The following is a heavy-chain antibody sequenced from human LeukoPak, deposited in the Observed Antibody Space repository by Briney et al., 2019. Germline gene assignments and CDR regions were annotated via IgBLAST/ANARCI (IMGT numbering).Heavy chain of an antibody. CDR2: ISGSGGST. V-gene: IGHV3-23*01. D-gene: IGHD3-22*01. Sequence: GSLRLSCAASGFTFSSYAMSWVRQAPGKGLEWVSGISGSGGSTYYADSVKGRFTISRDNSKNTLYLQMNSLRAEDTAVYYCAKVHDSSGYYFDYWGQGTLVTVPS. CDR3: AKVHDSSGYYFDY. CDR1: GFTFSSYA. J-gene: IGHJ4*02.